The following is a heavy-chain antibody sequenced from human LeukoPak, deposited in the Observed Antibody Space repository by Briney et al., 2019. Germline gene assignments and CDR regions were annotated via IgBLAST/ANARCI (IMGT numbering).Heavy chain of an antibody. J-gene: IGHJ4*02. D-gene: IGHD4-17*01. CDR2: IRYVGSDK. CDR1: GFTFSSYG. V-gene: IGHV3-30*12. CDR3: ARENDYALDY. Sequence: GGSLRLSCAASGFTFSSYGMHWVRQAPGKGLEWVAVIRYVGSDKYYADSVKGRFTISRDNSQNTMYLQMNSLRVEDTAVYYCARENDYALDYWGQGTLVTVSS.